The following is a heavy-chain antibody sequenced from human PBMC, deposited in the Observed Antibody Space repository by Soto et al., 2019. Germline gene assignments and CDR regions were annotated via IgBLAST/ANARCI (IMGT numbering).Heavy chain of an antibody. J-gene: IGHJ5*02. CDR2: ISYDGSNK. V-gene: IGHV3-30-3*01. Sequence: LRLSCAASGFTFSSYAMHWVRQAPGKGLEWVAVISYDGSNKYYADSVKGRFTISRDNSKNTLYLQMNSLRAEDTAVYYCAREEVLLWFGDRPAEFDPWGQGTLVTVSS. CDR1: GFTFSSYA. CDR3: AREEVLLWFGDRPAEFDP. D-gene: IGHD3-10*01.